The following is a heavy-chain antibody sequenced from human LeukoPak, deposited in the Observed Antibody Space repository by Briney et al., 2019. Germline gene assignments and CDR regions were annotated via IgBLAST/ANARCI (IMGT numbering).Heavy chain of an antibody. V-gene: IGHV3-74*01. CDR3: AGGWRWFHY. CDR1: GFTFSKHW. Sequence: GALRLSCAASGFTFSKHWMHWVRQAPGKGLVWVSRINSDGSSTSYADSVKGRFTISRDNAKNTLYLQMDGLRAEDTAVYYCAGGWRWFHYWGQGTLVTVSS. CDR2: INSDGSST. J-gene: IGHJ4*02. D-gene: IGHD3-10*01.